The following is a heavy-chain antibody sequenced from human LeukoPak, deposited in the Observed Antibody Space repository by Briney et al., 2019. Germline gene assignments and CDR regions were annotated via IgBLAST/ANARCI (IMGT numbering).Heavy chain of an antibody. CDR1: GGSISSYY. V-gene: IGHV4-4*07. CDR3: ARSITMVRDGNWFDP. J-gene: IGHJ5*02. CDR2: IYTSGST. Sequence: PSETLPLTCTVSGGSISSYYWSWIRQPAGKGLEWIGRIYTSGSTNYNPSLKSRVTMSVDTSKNQFSLKLSSVTAADAAVYYCARSITMVRDGNWFDPWGQGTLVTVSS. D-gene: IGHD3-10*01.